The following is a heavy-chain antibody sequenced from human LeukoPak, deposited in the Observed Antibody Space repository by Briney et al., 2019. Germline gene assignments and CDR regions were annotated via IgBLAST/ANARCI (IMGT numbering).Heavy chain of an antibody. J-gene: IGHJ4*02. Sequence: GGSLRLSCSASGFTFSSYAMHWVRQAPGKGLEHVSSISSNGGTIYYADSLRGRFTISRDNSKNTLYLQMSSLRAEDTAVYYCVKGSEAYCDSKSDYWGQGTLVTVSS. V-gene: IGHV3-64D*09. CDR2: ISSNGGTI. D-gene: IGHD3-22*01. CDR3: VKGSEAYCDSKSDY. CDR1: GFTFSSYA.